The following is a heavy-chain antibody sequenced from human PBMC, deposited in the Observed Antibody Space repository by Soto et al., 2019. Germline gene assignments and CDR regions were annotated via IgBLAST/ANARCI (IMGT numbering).Heavy chain of an antibody. CDR1: GYTFTSYG. D-gene: IGHD3-16*01. CDR2: ISAYNGNT. Sequence: ASVKVSCKASGYTFTSYGISWVRQAPGQGLEWMGWISAYNGNTNYAQKLQGRVTMTTDTSTSTAYMELRSLRSDDTAVYYCARVPLLITFGGALSGMDVWGQGTTVTVS. CDR3: ARVPLLITFGGALSGMDV. V-gene: IGHV1-18*04. J-gene: IGHJ6*02.